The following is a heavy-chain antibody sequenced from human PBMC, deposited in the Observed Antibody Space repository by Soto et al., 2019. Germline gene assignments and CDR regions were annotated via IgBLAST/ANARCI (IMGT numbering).Heavy chain of an antibody. CDR2: ISVSGTYT. V-gene: IGHV3-23*01. CDR1: GFTFNNYA. CDR3: AKSGSGYYKLIDY. D-gene: IGHD5-12*01. Sequence: PGGSLRLSCAASGFTFNNYAMIWVRQAPGKGLEWVSGISVSGTYTYFADSVKGRFTISRDNSKNTLFLQVSSLRAEDTAIYYCAKSGSGYYKLIDYWGQGTLVTVSS. J-gene: IGHJ4*02.